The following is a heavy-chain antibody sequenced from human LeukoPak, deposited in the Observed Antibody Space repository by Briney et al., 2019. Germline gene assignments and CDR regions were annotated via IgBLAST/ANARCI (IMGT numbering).Heavy chain of an antibody. CDR3: ARATYDFWSGYPSYYFDY. Sequence: ASVKVSCKASGYTFTSYGISWVRQAPGQGLEWMGWISAYNGNTNYTQKLQGRVTMTTDTSTSTAYMELRSLRSDDTAVYYCARATYDFWSGYPSYYFDYWGQGTLVTVSS. CDR2: ISAYNGNT. D-gene: IGHD3-3*01. CDR1: GYTFTSYG. J-gene: IGHJ4*02. V-gene: IGHV1-18*01.